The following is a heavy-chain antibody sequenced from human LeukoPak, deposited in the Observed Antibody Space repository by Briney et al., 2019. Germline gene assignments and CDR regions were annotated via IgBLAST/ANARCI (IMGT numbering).Heavy chain of an antibody. Sequence: PGGSLRLSCAASGFTVSSNYMSWVRQPPGKGLEWIGEINHSGSTNYNPSRKSRVTISVDTSKNQFSLKLSSVTAADTAVYYCARRYLRGPKRNWGQGTLVTVSS. CDR3: ARRYLRGPKRN. V-gene: IGHV4-34*01. CDR1: GFTVSSNY. D-gene: IGHD1-1*01. J-gene: IGHJ4*01. CDR2: INHSGST.